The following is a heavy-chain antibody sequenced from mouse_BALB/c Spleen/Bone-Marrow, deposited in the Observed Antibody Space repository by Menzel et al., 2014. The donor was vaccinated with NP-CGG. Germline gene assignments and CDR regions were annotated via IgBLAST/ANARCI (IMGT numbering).Heavy chain of an antibody. V-gene: IGHV14-3*02. CDR1: GLNIKDTY. J-gene: IGHJ4*01. D-gene: IGHD1-1*01. CDR3: ARYRYYGSSYAMDY. CDR2: IDPANGNT. Sequence: EVKLVESGAELVKPGASVKLSCTASGLNIKDTYMHWVMQRPEQGLEWIGRIDPANGNTKYDPKFQGKATITADTSSNTAYLQLSSLTSEDTAVYYCARYRYYGSSYAMDYWGQGTSVTVSS.